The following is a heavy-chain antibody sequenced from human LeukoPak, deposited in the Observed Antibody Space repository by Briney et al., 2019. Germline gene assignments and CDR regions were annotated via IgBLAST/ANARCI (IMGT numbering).Heavy chain of an antibody. Sequence: PSETLSLTCSVSGASISSSSNYWGWIRQPPGKGLEWIGSMYYSGSTYYNPSLKSRLTISVDTSKNQFSLKLSSVTAADTAVYYCARGYCSSTSCPFDYWGQGTLVTVSS. V-gene: IGHV4-39*07. D-gene: IGHD2-2*01. CDR2: MYYSGST. J-gene: IGHJ4*02. CDR1: GASISSSSNY. CDR3: ARGYCSSTSCPFDY.